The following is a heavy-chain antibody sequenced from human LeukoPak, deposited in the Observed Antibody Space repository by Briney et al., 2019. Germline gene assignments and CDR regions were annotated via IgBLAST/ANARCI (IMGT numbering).Heavy chain of an antibody. V-gene: IGHV4-30-4*08. Sequence: PSQTLSLTCTVSGGSISSGDYYWSWIRQPPGKGLEWIGYIYYSGSTYYNPSLKSRVTISVDTSKNQFSLKLSSVTAADTVVYYCARQKLYFAPPMGFDYWGQGSLVTVSS. J-gene: IGHJ4*02. CDR2: IYYSGST. D-gene: IGHD3-9*01. CDR1: GGSISSGDYY. CDR3: ARQKLYFAPPMGFDY.